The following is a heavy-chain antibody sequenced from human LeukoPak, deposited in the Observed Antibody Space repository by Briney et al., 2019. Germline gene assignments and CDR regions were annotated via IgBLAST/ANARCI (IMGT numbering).Heavy chain of an antibody. J-gene: IGHJ6*03. CDR3: ARDRYSSSSPLGLYYSYYMDV. V-gene: IGHV3-11*01. D-gene: IGHD6-6*01. CDR2: ISSSGSTI. CDR1: GFTFSDYY. Sequence: PGGSLRLSCAASGFTFSDYYMSWIRQAPGKGLEWVSYISSSGSTIYYADSVKGRFTISRDNAKNSLYLQMNSLRAEDTAVYYCARDRYSSSSPLGLYYSYYMDVWGKGTTVTVSS.